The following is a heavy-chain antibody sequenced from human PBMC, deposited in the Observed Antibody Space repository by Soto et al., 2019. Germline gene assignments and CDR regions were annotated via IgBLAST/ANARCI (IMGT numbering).Heavy chain of an antibody. D-gene: IGHD1-26*01. Sequence: ASLKDSCKASVYTFTSYGISLVRPAPAQGLEWMGRISAYNGNTTYAQKLQGRATMTTDKTPSTAYVELGSLRSDDTAEYYCPRVVGALGQWFDPGGQGTLVAVSP. J-gene: IGHJ5*02. CDR2: ISAYNGNT. V-gene: IGHV1-18*01. CDR3: PRVVGALGQWFDP. CDR1: VYTFTSYG.